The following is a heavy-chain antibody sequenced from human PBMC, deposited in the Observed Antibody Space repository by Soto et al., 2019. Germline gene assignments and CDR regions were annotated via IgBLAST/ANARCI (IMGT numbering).Heavy chain of an antibody. V-gene: IGHV3-48*03. CDR2: ISSSGSTI. CDR3: ARDPPYCSSTSCAGDAFDI. D-gene: IGHD2-2*01. CDR1: GFTFSSYE. J-gene: IGHJ3*02. Sequence: GGALRLSCSASGFTFSSYEMNWVRQAPGKGLEWVSYISSSGSTIYYADSVKGRFTISRDNAKNSLYLQMNSLRAEDTAVYYCARDPPYCSSTSCAGDAFDIWGQGTMVTV.